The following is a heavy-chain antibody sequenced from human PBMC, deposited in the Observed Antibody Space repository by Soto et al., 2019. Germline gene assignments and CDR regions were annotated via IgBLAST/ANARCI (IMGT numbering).Heavy chain of an antibody. CDR2: IYYSGST. CDR3: ESDRRSGWDKGYGMEV. J-gene: IGHJ6*02. V-gene: IGHV4-59*01. Sequence: PSETXSLTCTVSGCSISTYYWSWIRQPPGKGLEWIGYIYYSGSTSYNPSLKSRVTISVDTSKNQFSLKLRSVTAADTAVYYCESDRRSGWDKGYGMEVWGQGTTVTVSS. D-gene: IGHD6-19*01. CDR1: GCSISTYY.